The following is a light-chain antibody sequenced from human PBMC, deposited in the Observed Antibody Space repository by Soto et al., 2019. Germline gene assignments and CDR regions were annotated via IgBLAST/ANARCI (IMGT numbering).Light chain of an antibody. Sequence: EIVMTQSPATLSVSPGERATLSCRASQSISSNLAWYQQKPGQAPRLLMFRTSSRATGFPARFSGSGSGTEFTLTISSLQSEDFAFYYCQQYDNWPRTFGQGTKVDIK. CDR1: QSISSN. CDR2: RTS. J-gene: IGKJ1*01. V-gene: IGKV3-15*01. CDR3: QQYDNWPRT.